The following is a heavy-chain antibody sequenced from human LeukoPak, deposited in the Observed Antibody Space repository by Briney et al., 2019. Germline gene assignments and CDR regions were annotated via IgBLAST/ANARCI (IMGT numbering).Heavy chain of an antibody. Sequence: PGGSLRLSCAASGFTVSSNYMSGVRQAPGKGLEWVSVIYGGGSTFYADSVKGRFTISRHNSKNTLYLQMNSLRGEDTAVYYCPRDPGDGFWELYGMDVWGQGTTVTVSS. CDR1: GFTVSSNY. V-gene: IGHV3-53*04. CDR3: PRDPGDGFWELYGMDV. CDR2: IYGGGST. D-gene: IGHD3-10*01. J-gene: IGHJ6*02.